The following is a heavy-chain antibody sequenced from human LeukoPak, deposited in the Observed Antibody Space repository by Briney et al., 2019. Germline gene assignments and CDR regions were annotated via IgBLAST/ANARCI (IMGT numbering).Heavy chain of an antibody. CDR1: GFSFSSYG. D-gene: IGHD2-21*02. V-gene: IGHV3-30*18. CDR3: AKVTPGSTARKSGLDF. J-gene: IGHJ4*02. Sequence: GGSLRLSCAASGFSFSSYGMHWVRQTPGKGLEWVAVRSFDGSNIYYGDSVKGRFTISRDNSKNTLYLQMNSLRVEDTALYYCAKVTPGSTARKSGLDFWGQGTLVTVSS. CDR2: RSFDGSNI.